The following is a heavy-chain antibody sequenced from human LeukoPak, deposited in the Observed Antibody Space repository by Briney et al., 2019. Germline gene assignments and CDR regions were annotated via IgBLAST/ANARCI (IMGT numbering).Heavy chain of an antibody. V-gene: IGHV1-2*06. CDR1: GYTFTGYY. D-gene: IGHD6-13*01. CDR3: ARRGSSSWYYYFDY. Sequence: ASVKVSCKASGYTFTGYYMHWVRQAPGQGLEWMGRINPNSGGTNYAQKFQGRVTMTRDTSISIAYMELSRLRSDDTAVYYCARRGSSSWYYYFDYWGQGTLVTVSS. CDR2: INPNSGGT. J-gene: IGHJ4*02.